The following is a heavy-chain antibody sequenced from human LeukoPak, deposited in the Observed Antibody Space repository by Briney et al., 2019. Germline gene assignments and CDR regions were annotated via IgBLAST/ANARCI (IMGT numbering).Heavy chain of an antibody. CDR3: ARDWMEGATFEFQGPVDY. CDR1: GFTFSNAW. D-gene: IGHD1-26*01. Sequence: GGSLRLSCAASGFTFSNAWMSWVRQAPGKGLEWVAVISYDGSNKYYADSVKGRFTISRDNAKNSLYLQMNSLRAEDTAVYYCARDWMEGATFEFQGPVDYWGQGTLVTAAS. J-gene: IGHJ4*02. V-gene: IGHV3-30*03. CDR2: ISYDGSNK.